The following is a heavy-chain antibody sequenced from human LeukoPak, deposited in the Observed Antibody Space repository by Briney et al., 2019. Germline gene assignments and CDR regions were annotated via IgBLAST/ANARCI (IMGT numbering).Heavy chain of an antibody. CDR3: ARDHQGYGYNDY. J-gene: IGHJ4*02. D-gene: IGHD5-18*01. V-gene: IGHV3-7*01. CDR1: GYTFTSYG. CDR2: IKQDGSEK. Sequence: SCKASGYTFTSYGISWVRQAPGKGLEWVANIKQDGSEKYYVDSVKGRFTISRDNAKNSLYLQMNSLRAEDTAVYYCARDHQGYGYNDYWGQGTLVTVSS.